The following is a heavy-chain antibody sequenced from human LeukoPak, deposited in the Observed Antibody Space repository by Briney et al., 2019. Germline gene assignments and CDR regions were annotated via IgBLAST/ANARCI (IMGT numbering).Heavy chain of an antibody. Sequence: NASETLSLTCTVSGGSISSSSYYWGWIRQPPGKGLEWIGSIYYSGSTYYNPSLKSRVTISVDTSKNQLSLKLSSVTAADTAVYYCAASLVVPAARVNWFDPWGQGTLVTVSS. CDR3: AASLVVPAARVNWFDP. D-gene: IGHD2-2*01. CDR1: GGSISSSSYY. J-gene: IGHJ5*02. CDR2: IYYSGST. V-gene: IGHV4-39*07.